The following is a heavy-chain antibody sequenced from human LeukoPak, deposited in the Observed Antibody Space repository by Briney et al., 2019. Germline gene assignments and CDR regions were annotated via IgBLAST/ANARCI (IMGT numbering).Heavy chain of an antibody. CDR1: GFTFSSYA. CDR2: ISSSSSYI. CDR3: AREVGVGATGFLASTFDY. D-gene: IGHD1-26*01. V-gene: IGHV3-21*01. Sequence: PGGSLRLSCAASGFTFSSYAMHWVRQAPGKGLEWASSISSSSSYIYYADSVKGRFTISRDNAKNSLYLQMNSLRAEDTAVYYCAREVGVGATGFLASTFDYWGQGTLVTVSS. J-gene: IGHJ4*02.